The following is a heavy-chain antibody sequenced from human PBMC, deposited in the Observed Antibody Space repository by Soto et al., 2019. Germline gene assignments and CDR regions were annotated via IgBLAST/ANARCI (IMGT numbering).Heavy chain of an antibody. D-gene: IGHD6-6*01. CDR2: VYWDDDK. Sequence: QITLKESGPTLVKPTQTLTLTCTFSGFSLSTAGMGVGWIRQPPGKALEWLALVYWDDDKRYNPSLRTRLSITKDTSKNQVVVTMTNMDPVDTGTYYCARRGSSSSAAGWFDPWGQGGLVTVSS. CDR3: ARRGSSSSAAGWFDP. V-gene: IGHV2-5*02. CDR1: GFSLSTAGMG. J-gene: IGHJ5*02.